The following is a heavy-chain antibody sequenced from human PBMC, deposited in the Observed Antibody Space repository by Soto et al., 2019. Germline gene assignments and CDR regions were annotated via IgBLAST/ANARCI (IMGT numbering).Heavy chain of an antibody. CDR2: IYSSGST. Sequence: QVQLQESGPGLVKPSETLSLTCTVSGGSISNYYWNWIRQSPGKGLEWIGYIYSSGSTHNNPSLQNRLTISIATPKNQVSLKVNSVTAADTAVYYCARHHPPIYGVYYFDYWGQGTPVTVSS. V-gene: IGHV4-59*01. CDR3: ARHHPPIYGVYYFDY. J-gene: IGHJ4*02. D-gene: IGHD2-8*01. CDR1: GGSISNYY.